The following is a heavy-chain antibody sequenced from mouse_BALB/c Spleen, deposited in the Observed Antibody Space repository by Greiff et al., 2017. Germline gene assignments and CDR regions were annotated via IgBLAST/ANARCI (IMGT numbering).Heavy chain of an antibody. CDR1: GFTFSSFG. CDR3: ARRKGNVAMDY. J-gene: IGHJ4*01. Sequence: DVKLVESGGGLVQPGGSRKLSCAASGFTFSSFGMHWVRQAPEKGLEWVAYISSGSSTIYYADTVKGRFTISRDNPKNTLFLQMTSLRSEDTAMYYCARRKGNVAMDYWGQGTSVTVSS. CDR2: ISSGSSTI. V-gene: IGHV5-17*02.